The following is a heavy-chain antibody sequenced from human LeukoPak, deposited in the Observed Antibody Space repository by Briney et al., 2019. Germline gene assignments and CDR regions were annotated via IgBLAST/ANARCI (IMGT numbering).Heavy chain of an antibody. Sequence: ASVKVSCKASGYTFTGYYMHWVQQAPGQGLEWMGWINPNSGGTNYAQKFQGRVTMTRDTSISTAYMELSRLRSDDTAVYYCARDRYCSSTSCYGFGPWGQGTLVTVSS. D-gene: IGHD2-2*01. J-gene: IGHJ5*02. CDR2: INPNSGGT. CDR3: ARDRYCSSTSCYGFGP. V-gene: IGHV1-2*02. CDR1: GYTFTGYY.